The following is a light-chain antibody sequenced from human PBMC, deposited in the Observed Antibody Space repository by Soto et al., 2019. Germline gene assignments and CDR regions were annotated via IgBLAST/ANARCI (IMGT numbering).Light chain of an antibody. CDR2: FGS. J-gene: IGKJ1*01. CDR3: MQALQTPPWT. Sequence: DIVMTQSPLSLPVTPGEPASISCRSSQSLLHSNGYNYLDWYLQKPGQSPQLLIYFGSNRASGVPDRFSGSGSGTGFTLKISRVEAEDVGVYYCMQALQTPPWTFGQGTEVEI. V-gene: IGKV2-28*01. CDR1: QSLLHSNGYNY.